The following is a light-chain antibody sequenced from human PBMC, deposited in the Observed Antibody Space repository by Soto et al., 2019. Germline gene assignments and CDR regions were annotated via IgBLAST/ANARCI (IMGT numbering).Light chain of an antibody. Sequence: DMQMTQSPSTLSASVGDRVTITCRASQSVGRSLAWYQQQRGKAPKLLIYGVSTLESGVPSRFSGFGSGTEFPLSISSLQPGDFGTYYCQQFYKGWTFGQGTRV. CDR1: QSVGRS. J-gene: IGKJ1*01. CDR3: QQFYKGWT. V-gene: IGKV1-5*01. CDR2: GVS.